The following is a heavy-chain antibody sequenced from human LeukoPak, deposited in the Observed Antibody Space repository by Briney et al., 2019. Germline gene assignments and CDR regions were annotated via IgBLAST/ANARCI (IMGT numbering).Heavy chain of an antibody. Sequence: PGGSLRLSCAASGFPFHNYWMTWVRQAPGKGLEWVANINQDENEKYYLDSVKGRFTISRDNAETSLFLQMTSLRVEDTAIYYCARGLYGSGRRSLMAHWGPGTLVAVS. CDR1: GFPFHNYW. J-gene: IGHJ4*02. D-gene: IGHD3-10*01. CDR2: INQDENEK. V-gene: IGHV3-7*01. CDR3: ARGLYGSGRRSLMAH.